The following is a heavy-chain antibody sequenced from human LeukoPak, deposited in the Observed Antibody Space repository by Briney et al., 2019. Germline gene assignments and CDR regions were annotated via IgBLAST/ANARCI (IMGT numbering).Heavy chain of an antibody. J-gene: IGHJ4*02. V-gene: IGHV3-23*01. CDR1: GFTFSSYA. CDR3: AKDQGYCSSTSCYDYFDY. CDR2: ISGSGGST. D-gene: IGHD2-2*01. Sequence: GGSLRLSCAASGFTFSSYAMSWVRQAPGKGLEWVSAISGSGGSTYYADSVKGRFTISRDNPKNTLYLQMNSLRAEDTAVYYCAKDQGYCSSTSCYDYFDYWGQGTLVTVSS.